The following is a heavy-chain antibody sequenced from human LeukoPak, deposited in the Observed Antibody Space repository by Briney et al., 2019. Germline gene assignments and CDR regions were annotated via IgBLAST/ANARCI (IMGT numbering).Heavy chain of an antibody. Sequence: PSETLSLTCTVSGGSISSSSYYWGWIRQPPGKGLEWIGSIYYSGSTYYNPSLKSRVTISVDTSKNQFSLKLSSVTAADTAVYYCARIRVSSSWETGFDYWGQGTLVTVSS. CDR3: ARIRVSSSWETGFDY. V-gene: IGHV4-39*01. CDR1: GGSISSSSYY. D-gene: IGHD6-13*01. J-gene: IGHJ4*02. CDR2: IYYSGST.